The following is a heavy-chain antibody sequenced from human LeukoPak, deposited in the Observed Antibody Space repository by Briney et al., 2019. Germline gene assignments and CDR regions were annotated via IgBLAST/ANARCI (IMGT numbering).Heavy chain of an antibody. CDR3: AKEGTGIHFDY. D-gene: IGHD1-1*01. V-gene: IGHV3-30-3*01. CDR2: ISYDGGNT. Sequence: QPGRSLRLSCAASGFTFSSNAIHWVRQAPGKGLEWVGDISYDGGNTYYADYVKGRFTISRDNSKNTLYLQVNSLRAEDTAVYYCAKEGTGIHFDYWGQGTLVTVSS. J-gene: IGHJ4*02. CDR1: GFTFSSNA.